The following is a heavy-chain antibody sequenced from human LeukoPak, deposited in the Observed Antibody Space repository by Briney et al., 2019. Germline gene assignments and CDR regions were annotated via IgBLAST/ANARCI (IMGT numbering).Heavy chain of an antibody. Sequence: GGSLRLSCAASGFTFDDYTMHWVRQAPGKGLEWVSLISWDGGSTYYADSVKGRFTISRDNSKNSLYLQMNSLRTEDTALYYCAKVTYDFWSGYSADTGPMDVWGKGTTVTVSS. D-gene: IGHD3-3*01. V-gene: IGHV3-43*01. J-gene: IGHJ6*04. CDR3: AKVTYDFWSGYSADTGPMDV. CDR1: GFTFDDYT. CDR2: ISWDGGST.